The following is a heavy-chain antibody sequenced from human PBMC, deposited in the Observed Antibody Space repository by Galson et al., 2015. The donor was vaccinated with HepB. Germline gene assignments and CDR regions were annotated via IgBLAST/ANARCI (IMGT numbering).Heavy chain of an antibody. D-gene: IGHD3-16*02. CDR1: GYTFTSYG. J-gene: IGHJ6*02. CDR3: ARDRAEMITFGGAIVISDYYYGMDV. V-gene: IGHV1-18*04. Sequence: SVKVSCKASGYTFTSYGISWVRQAPGQGLEWMGWISAYNGNTNYAQKLQGRVTMTTDTSTSTAYMELRSLRSDDTAVYHCARDRAEMITFGGAIVISDYYYGMDVWGQGTTVTVSS. CDR2: ISAYNGNT.